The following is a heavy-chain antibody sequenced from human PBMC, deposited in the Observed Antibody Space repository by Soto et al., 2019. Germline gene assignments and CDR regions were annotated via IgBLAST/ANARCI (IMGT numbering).Heavy chain of an antibody. CDR2: ISSSSSYI. CDR3: ARDLKKFPGVGYCTNGVCYSFPPYMDV. D-gene: IGHD2-8*01. CDR1: GFTFSSYS. Sequence: GGSLRLSCAASGFTFSSYSMNWVRQARGKGLEWVSSISSSSSYIYYADSVKGRFTISRDNAKNSLYLQMNSLRAEDTAVYYCARDLKKFPGVGYCTNGVCYSFPPYMDVWGKGTTVTVSS. V-gene: IGHV3-21*01. J-gene: IGHJ6*03.